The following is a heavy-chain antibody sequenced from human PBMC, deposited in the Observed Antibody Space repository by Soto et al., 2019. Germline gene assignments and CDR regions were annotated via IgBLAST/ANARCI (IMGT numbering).Heavy chain of an antibody. CDR2: ISGSGGST. V-gene: IGHV3-23*01. CDR1: GFTFSSYA. J-gene: IGHJ3*02. Sequence: GGSLRLSCAASGFTFSSYAMSWVRQAPGKGLEWVSAISGSGGSTYYADSVKGRFTISRDNSKNTLYLQMNSLRAEDTAVYYFAKVPPINMVRGVMGAFDIWGQGTMVTVSS. D-gene: IGHD3-10*01. CDR3: AKVPPINMVRGVMGAFDI.